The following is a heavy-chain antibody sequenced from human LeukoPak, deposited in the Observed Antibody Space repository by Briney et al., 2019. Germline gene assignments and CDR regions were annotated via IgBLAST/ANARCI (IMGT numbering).Heavy chain of an antibody. CDR2: ISISSTTI. CDR3: GRGDGYITDY. CDR1: GFTFSSYS. D-gene: IGHD5-24*01. Sequence: GGSLRLSCAASGFTFSSYSMTWVRQAPGKALEWVSYISISSTTIYYADSVKGRFTISRDNSKNTLYLQMNSLRAEDTAVYYCGRGDGYITDYWGQGTLVTVSS. J-gene: IGHJ4*02. V-gene: IGHV3-48*01.